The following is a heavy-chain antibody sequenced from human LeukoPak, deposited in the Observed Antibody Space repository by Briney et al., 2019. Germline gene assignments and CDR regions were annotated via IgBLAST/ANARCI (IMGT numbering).Heavy chain of an antibody. J-gene: IGHJ3*02. CDR1: GFTFSSYG. V-gene: IGHV3-30*02. D-gene: IGHD1-26*01. CDR2: IRYDGSNK. Sequence: GGSLRLSCAASGFTFSSYGMHWVRQAPGKGLEWVAFIRYDGSNKYYVDSVKGRFTISRDNSKNTLYLQMNSLRAEDTAVYYCARGVVGAGGAFDIWGQGTMVTVSS. CDR3: ARGVVGAGGAFDI.